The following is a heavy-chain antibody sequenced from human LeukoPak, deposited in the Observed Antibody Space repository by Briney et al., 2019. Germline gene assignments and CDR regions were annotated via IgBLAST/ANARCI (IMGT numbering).Heavy chain of an antibody. CDR2: ISGYNGDT. D-gene: IGHD6-13*01. J-gene: IGHJ1*01. CDR3: ARGGSSWSAEYFQH. CDR1: GYTFTSYG. V-gene: IGHV1-18*01. Sequence: ASVKVSCKASGYTFTSYGISWVRQAPGQGLEWMGWISGYNGDTKFAPKFQGRFTMTSDTSTSTAYMEMRSLRSDDTAVYFCARGGSSWSAEYFQHWGQGTLVTVSS.